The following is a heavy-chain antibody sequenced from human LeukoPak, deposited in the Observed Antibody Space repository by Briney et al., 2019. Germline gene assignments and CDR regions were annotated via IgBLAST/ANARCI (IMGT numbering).Heavy chain of an antibody. CDR1: GGSVSSGSYY. D-gene: IGHD2-2*01. CDR2: IYYSGST. Sequence: SETLSLTCTVSGGSVSSGSYYWSWIRQPPGKGLEWIGYIYYSGSTNYSPSLKSRVTISVDTSKNQFSLKLSSVTAADTAVYYCARDQVVAAAGARYYYYGMDVWGKGTTVTVSS. J-gene: IGHJ6*04. CDR3: ARDQVVAAAGARYYYYGMDV. V-gene: IGHV4-61*01.